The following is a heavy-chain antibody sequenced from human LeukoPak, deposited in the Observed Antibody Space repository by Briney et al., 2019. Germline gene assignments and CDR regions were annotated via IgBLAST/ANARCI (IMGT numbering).Heavy chain of an antibody. J-gene: IGHJ4*02. CDR3: ARALNLLDPVTLDY. CDR2: IGISSSTI. V-gene: IGHV3-48*01. D-gene: IGHD1-1*01. Sequence: GGSLRLSCAASGFTFSSYDMNWVRQAPGKGLEWVSYIGISSSTIYYADSVKGRFTISRDNAKNSLYLQMNSLRAEDTAVYYCARALNLLDPVTLDYWGQGTLVTVSS. CDR1: GFTFSSYD.